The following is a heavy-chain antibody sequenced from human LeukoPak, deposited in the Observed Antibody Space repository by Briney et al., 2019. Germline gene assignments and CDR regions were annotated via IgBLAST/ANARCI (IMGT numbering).Heavy chain of an antibody. CDR1: GFTFDDYA. CDR3: AKGSRWIGDGTYYFDY. Sequence: TGGSLRLSCAASGFTFDDYAIHWVRQAPGKGLEWVSGISWNSGRIGYADSVKGRFTISRDNAKNSLYLQMNSLSADDTALYYCAKGSRWIGDGTYYFDYWGQGTLVTVSS. CDR2: ISWNSGRI. J-gene: IGHJ4*02. V-gene: IGHV3-9*01. D-gene: IGHD3-10*01.